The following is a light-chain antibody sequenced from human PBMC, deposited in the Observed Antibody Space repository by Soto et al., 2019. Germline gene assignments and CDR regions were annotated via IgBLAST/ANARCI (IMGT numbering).Light chain of an antibody. CDR1: PVIGIY. CDR2: AAS. J-gene: IGKJ4*02. CDR3: QQHVGYPQ. V-gene: IGKV1-9*01. Sequence: DIQLTQSPSFLSASDGDSVTITCWASPVIGIYLAWYQQKPGKAPKLLISAASTLQTGVPSRFSGSGSGTEFTLTISSLQPEDFATYYCQQHVGYPQFAGGTKVDI.